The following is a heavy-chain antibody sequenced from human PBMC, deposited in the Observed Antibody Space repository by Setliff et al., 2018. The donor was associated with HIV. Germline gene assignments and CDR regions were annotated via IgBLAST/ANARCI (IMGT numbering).Heavy chain of an antibody. CDR2: IYASGST. V-gene: IGHV4-59*12. D-gene: IGHD2-2*01. CDR3: ARDGPHCITSSCHGAWFDP. J-gene: IGHJ5*02. Sequence: PSETLSLTCAVSGGSMSSYYWSWIRQTPGKGLEWIGYIYASGSTKYNPSLESRVTISVDTSKNQFSLKLSSVTAADTAVYYCARDGPHCITSSCHGAWFDPWGQGTLVTVSS. CDR1: GGSMSSYY.